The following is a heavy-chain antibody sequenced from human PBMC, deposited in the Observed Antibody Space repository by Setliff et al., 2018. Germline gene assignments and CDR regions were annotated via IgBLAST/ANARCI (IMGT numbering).Heavy chain of an antibody. Sequence: PSETLSLTCNVSGDSMSSYYWSWIRQAPGKGLEWLGYIQRRGSTTTKYNPSLGSRISMSLDTSKNQFSLQLSSGSDGDTAVYYCARDQFSSGWYGPPESYFDCWGQGILVTVSS. J-gene: IGHJ4*02. V-gene: IGHV4-59*01. CDR1: GDSMSSYY. CDR3: ARDQFSSGWYGPPESYFDC. D-gene: IGHD6-19*01. CDR2: IQRRGSTTT.